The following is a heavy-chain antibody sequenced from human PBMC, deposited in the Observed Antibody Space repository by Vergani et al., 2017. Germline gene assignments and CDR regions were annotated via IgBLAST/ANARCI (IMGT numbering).Heavy chain of an antibody. J-gene: IGHJ6*02. Sequence: EVQLVQSGAEVKKPGATMKISCKVSGYTFTDHYMHWVKQAPGKGLEWMGLVDPEDGETIYAEKFKGRVTIAANTSTDTAQLELSSLSSEDTAVYYCVTPQTVSTGGMDVWGQGTTVIVSS. V-gene: IGHV1-69-2*01. CDR1: GYTFTDHY. D-gene: IGHD4-17*01. CDR2: VDPEDGET. CDR3: VTPQTVSTGGMDV.